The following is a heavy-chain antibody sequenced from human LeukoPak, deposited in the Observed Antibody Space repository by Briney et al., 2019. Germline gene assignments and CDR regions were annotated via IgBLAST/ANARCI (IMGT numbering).Heavy chain of an antibody. CDR1: GFTVSSNY. V-gene: IGHV3-66*01. CDR2: IYSGGST. J-gene: IGHJ4*02. CDR3: AKAYGSGYYYAYFDN. Sequence: GGSLRLSCAASGFTVSSNYMSWVRQAPGKGLEWVSVIYSGGSTYYADSVKGRFTISRDNSKNTLFLQMNSLTAEDTAMYYCAKAYGSGYYYAYFDNWGQGALVTVSS. D-gene: IGHD3-10*01.